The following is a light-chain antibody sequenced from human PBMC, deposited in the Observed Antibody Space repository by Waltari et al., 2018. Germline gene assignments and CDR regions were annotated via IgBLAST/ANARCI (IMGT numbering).Light chain of an antibody. Sequence: QSALTQPAPVSWSPGQSITISCTEASSGVGSFNLVSCYQQHPCKAPKVILYEGGKRPSGVSNRFSGSKSGNTASLTISGLQADDEADYFCSSYTGTATPRVFGGGTRLTVL. J-gene: IGLJ3*02. CDR3: SSYTGTATPRV. CDR2: EGG. V-gene: IGLV2-23*01. CDR1: SSGVGSFNL.